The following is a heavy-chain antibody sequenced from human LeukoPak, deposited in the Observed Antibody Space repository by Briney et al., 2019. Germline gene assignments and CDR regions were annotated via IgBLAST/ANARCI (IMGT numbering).Heavy chain of an antibody. CDR3: ARGAGSYGYEDAFDI. D-gene: IGHD5-18*01. CDR2: ISAYNGNT. J-gene: IGHJ3*02. CDR1: GYTFTSCG. V-gene: IGHV1-18*01. Sequence: ASVKVSCKPSGYTFTSCGISWVRQAPGQGLEWMGWISAYNGNTNYAQKLQGRVTMTTDTSTSTAYMELRSLRSDDTAVYYCARGAGSYGYEDAFDIWGQGTMVTVSS.